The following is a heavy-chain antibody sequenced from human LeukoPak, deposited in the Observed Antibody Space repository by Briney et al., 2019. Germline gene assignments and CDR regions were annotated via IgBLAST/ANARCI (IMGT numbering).Heavy chain of an antibody. J-gene: IGHJ5*02. CDR1: GGSISSSRYY. Sequence: PSETLSLTCTVSGGSISSSRYYWGWIRQPPGKGLEWIGSIHYSGSTYYNPSLKSRVTVSVDTSENQFSLKLTSVTAADTAVYHCAREASPWGSGRDFFDPWGQGTLVSVSS. CDR2: IHYSGST. D-gene: IGHD3-10*01. V-gene: IGHV4-39*07. CDR3: AREASPWGSGRDFFDP.